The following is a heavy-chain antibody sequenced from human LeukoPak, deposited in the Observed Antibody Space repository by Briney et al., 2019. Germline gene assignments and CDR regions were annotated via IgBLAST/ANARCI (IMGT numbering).Heavy chain of an antibody. D-gene: IGHD2-15*01. V-gene: IGHV4-59*01. CDR1: GGSISGYY. J-gene: IGHJ4*02. CDR3: ARDSGSNFDY. Sequence: SETLSLTCTVSGGSISGYYWNWIWQPPGKGLEWIGYIYYSGSTNYNPSLESRVTMSLDTSKNQFSLKLSSVTAADTAVYHCARDSGSNFDYWGQGTLVTVSS. CDR2: IYYSGST.